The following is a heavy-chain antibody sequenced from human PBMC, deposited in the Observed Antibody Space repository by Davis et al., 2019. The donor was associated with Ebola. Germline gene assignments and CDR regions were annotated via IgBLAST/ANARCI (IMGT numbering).Heavy chain of an antibody. CDR3: AKDSDFWSGYRFDY. CDR1: GFTFSSCA. V-gene: IGHV3-23*01. Sequence: GESLKISCAASGFTFSSCAMSWVRQAPGKGLEWVSSTSGSGGSTYYADSVKGRFTISRDNSKNTLYLQMNSLRAEDTAVYYCAKDSDFWSGYRFDYWGQRTLVTVFS. J-gene: IGHJ4*02. CDR2: TSGSGGST. D-gene: IGHD3-3*01.